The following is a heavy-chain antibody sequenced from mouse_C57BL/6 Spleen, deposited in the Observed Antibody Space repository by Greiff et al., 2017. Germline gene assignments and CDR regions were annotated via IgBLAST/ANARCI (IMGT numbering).Heavy chain of an antibody. CDR3: AREGYYYGSSGCYFEV. J-gene: IGHJ1*03. CDR1: GFTFSDYY. CDR2: INYDGSST. V-gene: IGHV5-16*01. D-gene: IGHD1-1*01. Sequence: EVMLVESEGGLVQPGSSMKLSCTASGFTFSDYYMAWVRQVPEKGLEWVANINYDGSSTYYLASLKSRFIISRDNAKNILYLQMSSLKSEDTATYYCAREGYYYGSSGCYFEVWGTGTTVTVSS.